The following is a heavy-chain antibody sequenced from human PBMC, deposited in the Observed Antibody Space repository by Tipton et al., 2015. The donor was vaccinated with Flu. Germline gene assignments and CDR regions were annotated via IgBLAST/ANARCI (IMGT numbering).Heavy chain of an antibody. CDR3: ARAVGYDRGYYFDS. CDR1: GGSFSGYY. D-gene: IGHD2-15*01. Sequence: TLSLTCAVYGGSFSGYYWSWIRQPPGKGLEWIGEINHSGSTNYNPSLKSRVTISVDTSKNQFSLKLSSVTAADTAIYYCARAVGYDRGYYFDSWGQGTLVTVSS. CDR2: INHSGST. J-gene: IGHJ4*02. V-gene: IGHV4-34*01.